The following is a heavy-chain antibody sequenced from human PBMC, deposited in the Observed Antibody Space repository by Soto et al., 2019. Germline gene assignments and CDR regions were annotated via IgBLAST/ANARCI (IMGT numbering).Heavy chain of an antibody. CDR3: ASYGDHQGRDLVDI. CDR1: GGSISSTNW. CDR2: IYHSGST. J-gene: IGHJ3*02. Sequence: QVQLQESGPGLVKPSGTLSLTCAVSGGSISSTNWWSWVRQPPGKGLEWIGEIYHSGSTNYNPSLKRRVTISLDKSKNQFSLKLSSVTAADTAVYYCASYGDHQGRDLVDIWGQGTMVTVSS. D-gene: IGHD4-17*01. V-gene: IGHV4-4*02.